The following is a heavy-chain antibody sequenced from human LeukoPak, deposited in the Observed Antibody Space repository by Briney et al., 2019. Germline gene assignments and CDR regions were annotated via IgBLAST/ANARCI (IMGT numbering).Heavy chain of an antibody. CDR3: ARTYCGGDCYYTYFDY. CDR2: IYPGDSDT. J-gene: IGHJ4*02. CDR1: GYSFTTYW. Sequence: GESLKISCKGSGYSFTTYWIGWVRQMPGKGLEWMGIIYPGDSDTRYSPSFQGQVTISADRSISTAYLQWSSLKASDTAMYYCARTYCGGDCYYTYFDYWGQGTLVTVSS. D-gene: IGHD2-21*02. V-gene: IGHV5-51*01.